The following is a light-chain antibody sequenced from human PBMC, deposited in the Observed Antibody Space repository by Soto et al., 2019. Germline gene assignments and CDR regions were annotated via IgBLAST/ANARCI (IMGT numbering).Light chain of an antibody. V-gene: IGLV2-14*01. Sequence: QSVLTQPASVSGSAGQSITISCSGTMRDVGAYNPVSWYQQHPGTAPKLIIYEVRNRPSGISSRFSGSRSGNTASLTISGLQPEDEGDYYCSAYTATSTLVFGGGTK. CDR2: EVR. CDR3: SAYTATSTLV. CDR1: MRDVGAYNP. J-gene: IGLJ3*02.